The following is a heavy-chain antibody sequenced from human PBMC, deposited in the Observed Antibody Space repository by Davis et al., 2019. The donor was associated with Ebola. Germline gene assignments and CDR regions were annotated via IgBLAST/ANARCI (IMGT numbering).Heavy chain of an antibody. D-gene: IGHD3-10*01. CDR1: GFTFTDYY. CDR3: AKRGGVSIYYYYGMDV. CDR2: ISLNSGGT. Sequence: ASVKVSCKASGFTFTDYYMHWVRQAPGQGPEWMGWISLNSGGTKYSHKFQGRVTLTRDTSTTTVYMELSSLRSEDTAVYYCAKRGGVSIYYYYGMDVWGQGTTVTVSS. J-gene: IGHJ6*02. V-gene: IGHV1-2*02.